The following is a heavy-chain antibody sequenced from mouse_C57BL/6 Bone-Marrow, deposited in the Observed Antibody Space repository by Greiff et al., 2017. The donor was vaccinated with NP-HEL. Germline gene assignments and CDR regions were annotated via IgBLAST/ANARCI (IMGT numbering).Heavy chain of an antibody. CDR2: IYPGSGNT. CDR1: GYTFTDYY. V-gene: IGHV1-76*01. Sequence: VKLVESGAELVRPGASVKLSCKASGYTFTDYYINWVKQRPGQGLEWIARIYPGSGNTYYNEKFKGKATLTAEKSSSTAYMQLSSLTSEDSAVYFCARDPYGPCGQGTTLTVSS. D-gene: IGHD2-10*02. J-gene: IGHJ2*01. CDR3: ARDPYGP.